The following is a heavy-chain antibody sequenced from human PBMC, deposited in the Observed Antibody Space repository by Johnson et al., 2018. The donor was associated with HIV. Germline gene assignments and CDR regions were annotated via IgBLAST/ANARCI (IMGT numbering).Heavy chain of an antibody. CDR3: ARGFLTGTPSDAFDI. D-gene: IGHD1-1*01. Sequence: QVQLVESGGGVVQPGRSLRLSCAASGFIFSTYAMHWVRQVPGKGLEWVALISYDGTDKYYAASVKGRFTISRDNSQNTLYLQMNSLRAEDTAVYYCARGFLTGTPSDAFDIWGQGTMVTVSS. J-gene: IGHJ3*02. CDR2: ISYDGTDK. CDR1: GFIFSTYA. V-gene: IGHV3-30*03.